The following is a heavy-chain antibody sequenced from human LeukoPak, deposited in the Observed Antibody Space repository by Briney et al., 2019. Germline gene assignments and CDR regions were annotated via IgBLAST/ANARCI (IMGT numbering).Heavy chain of an antibody. CDR1: GFTVSSSY. D-gene: IGHD3-16*01. CDR2: IYSGGRT. V-gene: IGHV3-53*01. CDR3: AKRARPFGGGFDY. Sequence: GESLRLSCAASGFTVSSSYMSWVRQAPGKGLEWVSVIYSGGRTSYADSVKGRFTVSRDNSKNTLYLQMNSLRAEDTAVYYCAKRARPFGGGFDYWGQGTLVSVSS. J-gene: IGHJ4*02.